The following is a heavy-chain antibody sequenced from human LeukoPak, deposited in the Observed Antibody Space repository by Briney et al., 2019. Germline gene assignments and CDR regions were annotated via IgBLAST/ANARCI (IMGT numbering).Heavy chain of an antibody. CDR3: AKVQEKYDFWSGYSV. V-gene: IGHV3-23*01. D-gene: IGHD3-3*01. CDR1: GFTFSSYA. Sequence: HPGGSLRLSCAVSGFTFSSYAMSWVRQAPGKGLEWVSAISGSGGSTYYADSVKGRFTISRDNSKNTLYLQMNSLRAEDTAVYYCAKVQEKYDFWSGYSVWGQGTLVTVSS. J-gene: IGHJ4*02. CDR2: ISGSGGST.